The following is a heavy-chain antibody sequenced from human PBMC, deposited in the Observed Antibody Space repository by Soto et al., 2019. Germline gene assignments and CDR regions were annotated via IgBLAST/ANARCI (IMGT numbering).Heavy chain of an antibody. J-gene: IGHJ4*02. Sequence: PGESLKISCQGSGYSFTNSWIAWVRQMPGEGLEWVGIIYPGDSDTRYSPSFQGQVTISADKSINTAYLQWSSLKASDTAMYYCARRGGFGRMYYFDYWGQGTLVTVSS. CDR3: ARRGGFGRMYYFDY. CDR1: GYSFTNSW. CDR2: IYPGDSDT. V-gene: IGHV5-51*01. D-gene: IGHD3-10*01.